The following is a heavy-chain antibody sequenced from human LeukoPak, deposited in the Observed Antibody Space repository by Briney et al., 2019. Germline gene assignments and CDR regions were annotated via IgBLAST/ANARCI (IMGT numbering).Heavy chain of an antibody. V-gene: IGHV3-23*01. CDR2: VVGSATMT. CDR3: AKAYDYGGKGPSPFDY. CDR1: GFTFSSST. D-gene: IGHD4-23*01. J-gene: IGHJ4*02. Sequence: PGGSLRLSCAASGFTFSSSTMGWVRQAPGQGLQWVSAVVGSATMTSYADSVGGRFTISRDNSKNTLSLQMNSLRAEDTAVYYCAKAYDYGGKGPSPFDYWGQGTLVTISS.